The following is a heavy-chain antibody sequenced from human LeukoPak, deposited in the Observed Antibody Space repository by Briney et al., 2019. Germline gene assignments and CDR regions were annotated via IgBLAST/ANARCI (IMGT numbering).Heavy chain of an antibody. CDR3: ARGGASWPGIAAAGLNRGYYYYYMDV. CDR1: GYTFTSYA. Sequence: GASVKVSCKASGYTFTSYAMNWVRQAPGQGLEWMGWINTNTGNPTYAQGFTGRFVFSLDTSVSTAYLQISSLKAEDTAVYYCARGGASWPGIAAAGLNRGYYYYYMDVWGKGTTVTVSS. J-gene: IGHJ6*03. CDR2: INTNTGNP. D-gene: IGHD6-13*01. V-gene: IGHV7-4-1*02.